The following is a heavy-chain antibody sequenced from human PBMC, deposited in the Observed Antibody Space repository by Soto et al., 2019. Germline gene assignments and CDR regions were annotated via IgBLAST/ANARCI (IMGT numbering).Heavy chain of an antibody. D-gene: IGHD2-2*01. CDR1: GGSISSGGYY. J-gene: IGHJ4*02. CDR3: AKDSGYCSSTSCYF. CDR2: IIGMVGGT. V-gene: IGHV3-23*01. Sequence: PSETLSLTCTVSGGSISSGGYYWSWVRQAPGKGLEWVSAIIGMVGGTYNADSVKGRFTISRDNSKNTLYLQMNSLRAEYTAVYYCAKDSGYCSSTSCYFWGQGTLVTVSS.